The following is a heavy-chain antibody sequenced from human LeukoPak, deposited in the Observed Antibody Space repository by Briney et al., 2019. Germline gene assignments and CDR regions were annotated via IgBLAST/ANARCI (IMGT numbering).Heavy chain of an antibody. D-gene: IGHD6-19*01. CDR3: ARIHSSGWTNYYYYYMDV. V-gene: IGHV1-18*01. CDR1: GYTFTSYG. Sequence: ASVKVSCKASGYTFTSYGIIWLRQAPGQGLEWMGWISAYNGNTNYAQKLQGRVTMTTDTSTSTAYMELRSLRSDDTAVYYCARIHSSGWTNYYYYYMDVWGKGTTVTVSS. J-gene: IGHJ6*03. CDR2: ISAYNGNT.